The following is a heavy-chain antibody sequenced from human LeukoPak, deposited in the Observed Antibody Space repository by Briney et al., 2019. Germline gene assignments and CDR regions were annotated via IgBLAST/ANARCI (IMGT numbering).Heavy chain of an antibody. D-gene: IGHD2-2*01. V-gene: IGHV4-59*01. CDR1: GGSISSYY. CDR3: ARVACSSTRCPRKDAFDI. J-gene: IGHJ3*02. Sequence: PSETLSLTCTVSGGSISSYYWNWLRQPPGKGLEWIGCIYSSGSTNYNPSLKSRVTISVNTSKNQFSLNLSSVTAADTAVYYCARVACSSTRCPRKDAFDIWGQGTMVTVCS. CDR2: IYSSGST.